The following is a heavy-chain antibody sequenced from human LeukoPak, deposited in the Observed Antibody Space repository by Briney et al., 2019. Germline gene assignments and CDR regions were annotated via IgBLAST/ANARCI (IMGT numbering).Heavy chain of an antibody. J-gene: IGHJ4*02. D-gene: IGHD5-24*01. V-gene: IGHV4-39*07. CDR2: IYYSGST. CDR1: GGSISSSSYY. CDR3: ARLIGDGYVKIAYYFDY. Sequence: SETLSLTCTDSGGSISSSSYYWGWIRQPPGKGLEWIGSIYYSGSTYYNPSLKSRVTISVDTSKNQFSLKLSSVTAADTAVYYCARLIGDGYVKIAYYFDYWGQGTLVTVSS.